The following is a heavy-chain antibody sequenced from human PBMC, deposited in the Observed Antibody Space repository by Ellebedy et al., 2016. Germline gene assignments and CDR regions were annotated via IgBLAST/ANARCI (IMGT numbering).Heavy chain of an antibody. V-gene: IGHV3-7*01. Sequence: GGSLRLSCAASGFTFRDYWMTWVRQAPGEGLELVANMNQDGSEKHYVDSVKGRFTISRDNAKNSLYLQMNSLGAADTAVYYCARDPVQWEVPVDYWGQGALVSVSS. CDR2: MNQDGSEK. CDR1: GFTFRDYW. J-gene: IGHJ4*02. CDR3: ARDPVQWEVPVDY. D-gene: IGHD1-26*01.